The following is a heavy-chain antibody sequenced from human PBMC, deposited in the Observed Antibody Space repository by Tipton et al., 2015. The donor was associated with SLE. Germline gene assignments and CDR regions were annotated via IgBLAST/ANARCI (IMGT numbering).Heavy chain of an antibody. CDR1: GFTFSYYN. D-gene: IGHD3-10*01. J-gene: IGHJ2*01. Sequence: SLRLSCTASGFTFSYYNMNWVRQAPGEGLEWVSSISSTGIYIYNADSLKGRFTISRDNAKNSLYLQMNSLRAEGTAVYYRARDRGPEGSGWYFDLWGRGTLVTVSS. V-gene: IGHV3-21*03. CDR3: ARDRGPEGSGWYFDL. CDR2: ISSTGIYI.